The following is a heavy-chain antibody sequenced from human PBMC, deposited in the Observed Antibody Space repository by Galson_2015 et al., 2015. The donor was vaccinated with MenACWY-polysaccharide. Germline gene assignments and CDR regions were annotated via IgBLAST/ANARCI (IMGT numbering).Heavy chain of an antibody. CDR1: GGSISRSSHY. D-gene: IGHD2-2*01. J-gene: IGHJ4*02. CDR3: ARAGRTDIVVVGYGWGFDY. Sequence: SETLSLTCTVSGGSISRSSHYWGWIRQPPGKGLEWIGTVSYSGSAYYNASLKSRVTISVDTSKNQFSLKLSSVTAADTAIYYCARAGRTDIVVVGYGWGFDYWGQGALVTVSS. V-gene: IGHV4-39*07. CDR2: VSYSGSA.